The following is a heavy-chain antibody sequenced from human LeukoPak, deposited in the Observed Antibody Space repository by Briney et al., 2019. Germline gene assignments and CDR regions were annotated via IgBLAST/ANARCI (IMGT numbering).Heavy chain of an antibody. CDR3: ARDLNYYDGSGGSVEGRDY. J-gene: IGHJ4*02. D-gene: IGHD3-22*01. V-gene: IGHV1-2*02. CDR1: GYTFTGYF. Sequence: ASVKVSCRASGYTFTGYFMHWVRQAPGQGLEWMGWINPNSGGTNYAQKFQGRVTMTRDTSISTAYMELSRLRSDDTAVYYCARDLNYYDGSGGSVEGRDYWGQGTLVTVSS. CDR2: INPNSGGT.